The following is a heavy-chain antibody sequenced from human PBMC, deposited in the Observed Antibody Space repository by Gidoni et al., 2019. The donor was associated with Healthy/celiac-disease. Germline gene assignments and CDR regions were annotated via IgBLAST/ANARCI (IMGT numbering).Heavy chain of an antibody. CDR1: GFTVRSNY. J-gene: IGHJ4*02. Sequence: EVQLVESGGGLVQPGGSLRLSCAASGFTVRSNYMSWVRQAPGKGLEWVSVIYSGGSTYYADSVKGRFTISRHNSKNTLYLQMNSLRAEDTAVYYCARGVYYYDSSGYSDYWGQGTLVTVSS. CDR2: IYSGGST. D-gene: IGHD3-22*01. CDR3: ARGVYYYDSSGYSDY. V-gene: IGHV3-53*04.